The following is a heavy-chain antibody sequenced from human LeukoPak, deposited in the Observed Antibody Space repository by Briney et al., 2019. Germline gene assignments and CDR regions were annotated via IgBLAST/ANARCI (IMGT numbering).Heavy chain of an antibody. D-gene: IGHD2-2*01. V-gene: IGHV3-21*01. CDR2: ISSSSSYI. CDR1: GFTFSSYS. Sequence: GGSLRLSCAASGFTFSSYSMNWVRQAPGKGLEWVSSISSSSSYIYYADSVKGRFTISRDNAKNSLYLQMNSLRAEDTAVYYRARGGVAMTWFGMDVWGQGTTVTVSS. CDR3: ARGGVAMTWFGMDV. J-gene: IGHJ6*02.